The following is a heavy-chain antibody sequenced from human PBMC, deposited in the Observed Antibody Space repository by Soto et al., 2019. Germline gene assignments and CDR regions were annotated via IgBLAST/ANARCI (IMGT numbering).Heavy chain of an antibody. J-gene: IGHJ4*02. CDR3: ARSIAVAGTPEFDC. CDR1: GFTFSSYT. Sequence: QVQLGESGGGVVQPGRSLRLSCAASGFTFSSYTMHWVRQAPGKGLEWVAVISYDDGVNKYYADSVKGRFTISRDNSKNTLYLQMISLRVEDTAVYYCARSIAVAGTPEFDCWGQGALVTVSS. CDR2: ISYDDGVNK. V-gene: IGHV3-30-3*01. D-gene: IGHD6-19*01.